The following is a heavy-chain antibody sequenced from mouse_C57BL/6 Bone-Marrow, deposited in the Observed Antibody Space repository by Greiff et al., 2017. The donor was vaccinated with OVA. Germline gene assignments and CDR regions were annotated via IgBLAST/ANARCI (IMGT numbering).Heavy chain of an antibody. D-gene: IGHD2-3*01. CDR1: GFTFSSYG. Sequence: DVKLVESGGDLVKPGGSLKLPCAASGFTFSSYGMSWVRQTPDKRLEWVATISSGGSYTYYPDSVKGRFTISRDNAKNTLYLQMSSLKSEDTAMYYCARPFYDGYRHYFDYWGQGTTLTVSS. CDR2: ISSGGSYT. CDR3: ARPFYDGYRHYFDY. V-gene: IGHV5-6*02. J-gene: IGHJ2*01.